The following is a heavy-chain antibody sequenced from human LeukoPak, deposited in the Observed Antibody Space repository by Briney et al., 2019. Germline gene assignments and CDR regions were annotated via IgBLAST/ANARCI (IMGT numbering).Heavy chain of an antibody. V-gene: IGHV1-46*01. J-gene: IGHJ4*02. CDR3: ARGSRFLDY. Sequence: ASVKASCKASGYTFTSDYIHWVRQAPGQGIEWLGIINPSGGRTTYGQNFQGRVTMTRDTSTSTVYMELSSLRSEDTAVYYCARGSRFLDYWGQGTLVTVSS. D-gene: IGHD3-3*01. CDR2: INPSGGRT. CDR1: GYTFTSDY.